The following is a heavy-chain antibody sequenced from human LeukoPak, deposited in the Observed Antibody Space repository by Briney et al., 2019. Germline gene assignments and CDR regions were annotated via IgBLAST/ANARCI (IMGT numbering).Heavy chain of an antibody. CDR3: ARIFDYYDNSGLRDEDPFDI. J-gene: IGHJ3*02. D-gene: IGHD3-22*01. Sequence: SETLSLTCTVSGGSISSYSWSWLRQPPGKAPEWIGFIYHNGNTWYNPSLQSRVTISVDRSKNQFSLKLSSVTAADTAVYYCARIFDYYDNSGLRDEDPFDIWGQGTMVTASA. CDR1: GGSISSYS. V-gene: IGHV4-4*09. CDR2: IYHNGNT.